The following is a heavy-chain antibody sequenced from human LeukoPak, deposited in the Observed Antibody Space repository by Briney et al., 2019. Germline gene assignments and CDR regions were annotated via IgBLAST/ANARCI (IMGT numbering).Heavy chain of an antibody. J-gene: IGHJ4*02. CDR1: GFTFNNYA. CDR2: IFGSGGSA. V-gene: IGHV3-23*01. D-gene: IGHD6-19*01. CDR3: GKTTVGYSSGRFPGWPVDY. Sequence: GGSLRLSCAASGFTFNNYAMYWVSQAPGRGLEWISGIFGSGGSAHYADSVKGRFTISRDNSKNTVFLQMNSLETEDTAVYYCGKTTVGYSSGRFPGWPVDYWGQGTLVTVTS.